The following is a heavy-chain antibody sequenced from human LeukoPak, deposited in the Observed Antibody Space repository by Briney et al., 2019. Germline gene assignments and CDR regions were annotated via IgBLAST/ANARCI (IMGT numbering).Heavy chain of an antibody. CDR1: RFTFSGYV. CDR2: IWYGGRKK. D-gene: IGHD1-26*01. CDR3: ARIRLELLDIDY. Sequence: VGALRLSLAPSRFTFSGYVMHWVRQAPGNEGEWGAVIWYGGRKKYYADSVKGRFTISRDNSKNTLYLQMNSWRAEETAVYYCARIRLELLDIDYWGQGTLVTVSS. J-gene: IGHJ4*02. V-gene: IGHV3-33*01.